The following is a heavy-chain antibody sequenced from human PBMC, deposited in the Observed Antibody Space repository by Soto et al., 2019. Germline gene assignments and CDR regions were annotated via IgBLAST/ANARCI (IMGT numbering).Heavy chain of an antibody. CDR1: GFSVNSKY. D-gene: IGHD2-15*01. CDR3: TRDDVHSIGVKCYGVAMDV. V-gene: IGHV3-66*01. CDR2: IQSGGST. Sequence: EVQLVESGGALVQPGGSLRLSCAASGFSVNSKYMSWVRQAPGKGLEWVSLIQSGGSTYYAGSVKGRFIISRDVSENTVFLQMNSLSVEDTAVYYCTRDDVHSIGVKCYGVAMDVWGKGNTVSVSA. J-gene: IGHJ6*04.